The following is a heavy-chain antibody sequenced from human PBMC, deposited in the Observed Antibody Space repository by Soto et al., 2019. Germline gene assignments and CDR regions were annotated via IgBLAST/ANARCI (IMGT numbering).Heavy chain of an antibody. CDR2: IGSSGSGI. V-gene: IGHV3-48*03. D-gene: IGHD1-26*01. CDR1: GLTFSSYE. J-gene: IGHJ4*02. CDR3: ARDSTDSGSLDY. Sequence: GGSLRLSCAASGLTFSSYEMNWVRQAPGKGLEWVSYIGSSGSGIYYADFVKGRFTISRDNAKKSLYLQMNSLRAEDTAVYYCARDSTDSGSLDYWGQGTLVTVSS.